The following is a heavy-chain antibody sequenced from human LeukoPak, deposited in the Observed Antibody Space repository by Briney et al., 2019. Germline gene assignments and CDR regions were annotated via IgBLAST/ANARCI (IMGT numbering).Heavy chain of an antibody. V-gene: IGHV3-21*01. D-gene: IGHD5-18*01. CDR1: GFTFSSYS. J-gene: IGHJ4*02. CDR3: ARDALRGYNYGSFDY. CDR2: ISSSSSYI. Sequence: GGSLRLSCAASGFTFSSYSMNWVRQAPGKGLEWVSSISSSSSYIYYADSVKGRFTISRDNAKNSLYLQMNSLRAEDTAVYYCARDALRGYNYGSFDYCGQGTLVTVSS.